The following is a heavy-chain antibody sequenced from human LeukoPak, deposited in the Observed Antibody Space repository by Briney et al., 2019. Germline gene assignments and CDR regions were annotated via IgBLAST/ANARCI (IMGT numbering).Heavy chain of an antibody. CDR1: GGSFSGYY. Sequence: PSETLSLTCAVYGGSFSGYYWSWIRQPPGKGLEWIGEINHSGSTNYNPSLKSRVTISVDTSKNQFSLKLSSVTAADTAVYYCARGRDYYDSSGCFDYWGQGTPVTVSS. V-gene: IGHV4-34*01. J-gene: IGHJ4*02. CDR2: INHSGST. D-gene: IGHD3-22*01. CDR3: ARGRDYYDSSGCFDY.